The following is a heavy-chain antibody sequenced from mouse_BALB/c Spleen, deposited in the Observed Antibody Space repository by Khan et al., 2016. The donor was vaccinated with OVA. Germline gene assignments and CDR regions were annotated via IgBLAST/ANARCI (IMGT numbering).Heavy chain of an antibody. D-gene: IGHD2-2*01. V-gene: IGHV1-31*01. CDR3: EGHGYVAWFAY. CDR1: GYSFTSYY. CDR2: IDPFNGDT. J-gene: IGHJ3*01. Sequence: VRLQQSGPELMKPGTSVKISCKASGYSFTSYYIHWVKQSHGKSLEWIGYIDPFNGDTTYTQKFKGQVTLTVDKSSSTAYMHLSSLTSEDSAVNYWEGHGYVAWFAYWGQGTMVTVSA.